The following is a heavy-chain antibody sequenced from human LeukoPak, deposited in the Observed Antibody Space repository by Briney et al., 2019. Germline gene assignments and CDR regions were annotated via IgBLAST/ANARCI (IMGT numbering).Heavy chain of an antibody. D-gene: IGHD4-17*01. CDR1: GYTFTGFY. CDR2: INPDSGGT. V-gene: IGHV1-2*02. Sequence: GASVKVSCKTSGYTFTGFYIHWVRQAPGQGLEWMGWINPDSGGTNYVRKLQGRVTMTRDTSISTTYMEVNSLRFEDTAVYYCARGSYDDYADLDYWGQGTLVTVSS. J-gene: IGHJ4*02. CDR3: ARGSYDDYADLDY.